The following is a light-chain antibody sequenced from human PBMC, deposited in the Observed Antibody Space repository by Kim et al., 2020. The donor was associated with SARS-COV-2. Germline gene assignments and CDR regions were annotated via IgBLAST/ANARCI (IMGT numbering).Light chain of an antibody. J-gene: IGLJ3*02. CDR1: NIAKRG. CDR2: YDD. Sequence: SYELTQEPSVSVAPGETARITCGGDNIAKRGVHWYQQKPGQAPVLVISYDDDRPSGIPTRFSGSKSGSTATLTVSRAEAGDEADYYCQVWDSRSDNPGVFGGGTKVTVL. CDR3: QVWDSRSDNPGV. V-gene: IGLV3-21*04.